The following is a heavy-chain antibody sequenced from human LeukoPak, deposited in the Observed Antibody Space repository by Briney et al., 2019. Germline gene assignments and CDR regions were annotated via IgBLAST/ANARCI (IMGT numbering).Heavy chain of an antibody. CDR1: GGSFSGYY. CDR2: INHSGST. V-gene: IGHV4-34*01. D-gene: IGHD3-10*01. CDR3: ASVRRGFGESSKYYSYYYMDV. Sequence: PSETLSLTCAVYGGSFSGYYWSWIRQPPGKGLEWIGEINHSGSTNYNPSLKSRVTISVDTSKNQFSLKLSAVTAADTAVFFCASVRRGFGESSKYYSYYYMDVWGNGTTVTISS. J-gene: IGHJ6*03.